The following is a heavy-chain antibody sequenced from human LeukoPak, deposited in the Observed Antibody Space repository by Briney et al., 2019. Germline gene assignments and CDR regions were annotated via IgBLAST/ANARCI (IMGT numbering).Heavy chain of an antibody. D-gene: IGHD2-21*02. CDR3: ASPRGVTRDWCFDL. CDR2: IYYSGST. Sequence: PSETLSLTCTVSGGSISSSSYYWGWIRQPPGKGLEWIGSIYYSGSTYYNPSLKSRVTISADTSKNQFSLNLSSVTAADTAVYYCASPRGVTRDWCFDLWGRGTLVTVSS. J-gene: IGHJ2*01. V-gene: IGHV4-39*01. CDR1: GGSISSSSYY.